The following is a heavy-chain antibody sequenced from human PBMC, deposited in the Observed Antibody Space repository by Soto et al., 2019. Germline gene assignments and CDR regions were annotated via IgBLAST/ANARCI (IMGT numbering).Heavy chain of an antibody. J-gene: IGHJ4*02. Sequence: LSLTCTVSGGSISSGGYYWSWIRQHPGKGLEWIGYIYYSGSTYYNPSLKSRVTISVDTSKNQFSLKLSSVTAADAAVYYCARGAAFYDILTGHDYWGQGTLVTVSS. CDR2: IYYSGST. CDR1: GGSISSGGYY. D-gene: IGHD3-9*01. V-gene: IGHV4-31*03. CDR3: ARGAAFYDILTGHDY.